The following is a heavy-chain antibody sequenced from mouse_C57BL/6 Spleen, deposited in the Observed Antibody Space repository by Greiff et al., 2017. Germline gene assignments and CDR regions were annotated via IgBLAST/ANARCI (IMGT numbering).Heavy chain of an antibody. V-gene: IGHV10-1*01. CDR2: IRSKSNNYAT. Sequence: EVQLQESGGGLVQPKGSLKLSCAASGFSFNTYAMNWVRQAPGKGLEWVARIRSKSNNYATYYADSVKDRFTISRDDSESMLYLQMNNVKTENTAVYYCVRSYGNYFGYWGQGTTLTVSS. CDR1: GFSFNTYA. J-gene: IGHJ2*01. D-gene: IGHD2-10*02. CDR3: VRSYGNYFGY.